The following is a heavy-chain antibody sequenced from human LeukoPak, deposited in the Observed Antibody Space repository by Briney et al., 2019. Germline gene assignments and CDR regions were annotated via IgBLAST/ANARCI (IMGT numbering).Heavy chain of an antibody. CDR1: GGSISSGSYY. J-gene: IGHJ4*02. CDR2: IYTSGST. V-gene: IGHV4-61*09. Sequence: PSETLSLTCTVSGGSISSGSYYWSWIRQPAGKALEWIGHIYTSGSTSYNPSLQSRVTISVDTSSHQFSLKVTSVTAADTAVYYCARVGGSVGWYGTIDSWGQGTLVTVSS. D-gene: IGHD6-19*01. CDR3: ARVGGSVGWYGTIDS.